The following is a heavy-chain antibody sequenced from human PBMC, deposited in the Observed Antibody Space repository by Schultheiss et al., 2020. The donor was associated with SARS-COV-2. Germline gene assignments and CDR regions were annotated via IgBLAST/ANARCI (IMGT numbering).Heavy chain of an antibody. V-gene: IGHV4-34*01. CDR2: INHSGST. J-gene: IGHJ5*02. Sequence: SETLSLTCAVYGGSFSGYYWSWIRQPPGKGLEWIGEINHSGSTNYNPSLKSRVTISVDTSKNQFSLKLSSVTAADTAVYYCARDITGTTVGWFDPWGQGTLVTVSS. D-gene: IGHD1-14*01. CDR1: GGSFSGYY. CDR3: ARDITGTTVGWFDP.